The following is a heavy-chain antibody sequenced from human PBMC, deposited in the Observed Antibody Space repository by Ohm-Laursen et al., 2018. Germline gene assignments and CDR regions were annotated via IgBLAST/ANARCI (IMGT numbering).Heavy chain of an antibody. D-gene: IGHD3-10*01. Sequence: SLRLSCAASGFTFDDYAIHWVRQAPGKGLEWVAGISENSGSIGYADFVKGRFTISRDNAKNSLWLQMNSLRAEDTAFYYCTKVGGSEARYYFDYWGQGTLVTVSS. CDR1: GFTFDDYA. CDR3: TKVGGSEARYYFDY. V-gene: IGHV3-9*01. J-gene: IGHJ4*02. CDR2: ISENSGSI.